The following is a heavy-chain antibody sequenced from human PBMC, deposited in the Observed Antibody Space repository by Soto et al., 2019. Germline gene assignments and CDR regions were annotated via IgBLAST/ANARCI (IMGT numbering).Heavy chain of an antibody. Sequence: GESLKISCNASGFSLNTYWIGWVRQKPGKGLEWMGSIFPGDSDTRYSPSFQGQVIISADRSISTAYLQWRSLKASDTAIYYCARQVRPYSDSGYYYGMDVWGQGTTVTVSS. CDR2: IFPGDSDT. CDR3: ARQVRPYSDSGYYYGMDV. CDR1: GFSLNTYW. D-gene: IGHD6-13*01. J-gene: IGHJ6*02. V-gene: IGHV5-51*01.